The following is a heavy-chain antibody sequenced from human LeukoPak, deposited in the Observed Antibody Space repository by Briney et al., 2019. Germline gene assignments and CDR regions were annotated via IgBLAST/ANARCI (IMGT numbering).Heavy chain of an antibody. V-gene: IGHV3-48*04. J-gene: IGHJ4*02. D-gene: IGHD3-10*01. CDR1: GFIFSGYW. CDR3: ARGSGSGSYYNPNYFDY. Sequence: PGGSLRLSCAASGFIFSGYWMTWVRQAPGKGLEWVSYISSSGSTIYYADSVKGRFTISRDNAKNSLYLQMNSLRAEDTAVHYCARGSGSGSYYNPNYFDYWGQGTLVTVSS. CDR2: ISSSGSTI.